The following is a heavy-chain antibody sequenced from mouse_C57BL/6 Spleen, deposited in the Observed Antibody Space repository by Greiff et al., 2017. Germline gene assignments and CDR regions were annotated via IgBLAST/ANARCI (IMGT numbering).Heavy chain of an antibody. Sequence: VQLQQSGAELVKPGASVKLSCKASGYTFTSYWMHWVKQRPGQGLEWIGMIHPNSGSTNYNEKFKSKATLTVDKSSSTAYMQLSSLTSEDSAVYYCARPLYGYYAMDYWGQGTSVTVSS. CDR1: GYTFTSYW. V-gene: IGHV1-64*01. CDR3: ARPLYGYYAMDY. D-gene: IGHD1-1*02. CDR2: IHPNSGST. J-gene: IGHJ4*01.